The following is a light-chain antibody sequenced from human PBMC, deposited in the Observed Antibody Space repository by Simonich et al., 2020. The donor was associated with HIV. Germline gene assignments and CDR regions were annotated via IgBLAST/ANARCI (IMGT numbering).Light chain of an antibody. CDR3: QQYNSYSWT. Sequence: DIQMTQSPSTLSASVGDRFTITCRTSPSISSWLALYQQKPGKAPKLLIYKASSLESGVPSRFSGSGFGTEFTLTISSLQPDDFATYYCQQYNSYSWTFGQGTKVEIK. J-gene: IGKJ1*01. V-gene: IGKV1-5*03. CDR1: PSISSW. CDR2: KAS.